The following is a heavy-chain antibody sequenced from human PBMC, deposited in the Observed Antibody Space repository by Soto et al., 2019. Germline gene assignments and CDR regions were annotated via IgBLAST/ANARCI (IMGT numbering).Heavy chain of an antibody. CDR1: GFTVSSNY. Sequence: PGGSLRLSCAASGFTVSSNYMSWVRQAPGKGLEWVSVIYSGGSTYYADSVKGRFTISRDNSKNTLYLQMNSLRAEDTAVYYCAKDPRLNQPTQLDDFWSGYLDYWGQGTLVIVSS. CDR3: AKDPRLNQPTQLDDFWSGYLDY. D-gene: IGHD3-3*01. J-gene: IGHJ4*02. CDR2: IYSGGST. V-gene: IGHV3-66*01.